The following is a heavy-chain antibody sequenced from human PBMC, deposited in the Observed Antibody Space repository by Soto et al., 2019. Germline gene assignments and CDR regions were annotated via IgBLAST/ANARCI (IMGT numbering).Heavy chain of an antibody. D-gene: IGHD6-13*01. J-gene: IGHJ1*01. CDR3: ARSGYSSRWRFQH. CDR1: GGSISSGGYY. CDR2: IYYRGSA. V-gene: IGHV4-31*03. Sequence: QVQLQESGPGLVKPSQTLSLTCTVSGGSISSGGYYWSWIRQHPGKGLEWIGYIYYRGSAYYNASLTSRVTISVATSKNQFSLKLSSVTAADKAVYYCARSGYSSRWRFQHWGQGTLVTVSS.